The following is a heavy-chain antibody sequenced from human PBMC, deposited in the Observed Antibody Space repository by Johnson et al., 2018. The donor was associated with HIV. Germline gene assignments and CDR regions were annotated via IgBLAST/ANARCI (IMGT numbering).Heavy chain of an antibody. V-gene: IGHV3-13*01. D-gene: IGHD3-9*01. J-gene: IGHJ3*02. Sequence: VQLVESGGGVVRPGGSLRLSCAASGFTFSSYAMHWVRQAPGKGLEWVSAIGTAGDTYYPGSVKGRFTISRENAKNSLYLQMNSLRAGDTAVYYCARGLRTILPHAFDIWGQGTMVTVSS. CDR1: GFTFSSYA. CDR3: ARGLRTILPHAFDI. CDR2: IGTAGDT.